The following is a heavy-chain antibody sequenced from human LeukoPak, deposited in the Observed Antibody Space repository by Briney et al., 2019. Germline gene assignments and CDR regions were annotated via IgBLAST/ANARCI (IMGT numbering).Heavy chain of an antibody. CDR3: ARRRRRYCSGGSCSGDAFDI. Sequence: SETLSLTCTVSGDSISSGDYYWSWIRQPAGKGLEWIGRISSSGSTNYNPSLKSRVTISVDTSKNQFSLKLSSVTAADTAVYYCARRRRRYCSGGSCSGDAFDIWGQGTMVTVSS. D-gene: IGHD2-15*01. CDR2: ISSSGST. V-gene: IGHV4-61*02. CDR1: GDSISSGDYY. J-gene: IGHJ3*02.